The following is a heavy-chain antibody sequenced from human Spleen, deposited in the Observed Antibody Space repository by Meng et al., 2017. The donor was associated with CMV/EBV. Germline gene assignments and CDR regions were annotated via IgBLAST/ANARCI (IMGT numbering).Heavy chain of an antibody. CDR2: ITWNSGSR. CDR1: GFSFEDYA. D-gene: IGHD6-19*01. J-gene: IGHJ5*02. Sequence: SLKISCEASGFSFEDYAMHWVRQAPGRGLEWVSFITWNSGSREYADSVKGRFIISRDNAKNSLYLQMNSLRAEDTAVYYCAREGIAVANWIDPWGQGTLVTVSS. V-gene: IGHV3-9*01. CDR3: AREGIAVANWIDP.